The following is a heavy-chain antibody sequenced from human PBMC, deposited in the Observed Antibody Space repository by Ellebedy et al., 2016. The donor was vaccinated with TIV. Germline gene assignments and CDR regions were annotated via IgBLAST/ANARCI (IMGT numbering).Heavy chain of an antibody. J-gene: IGHJ4*02. CDR3: ARAPLDDTALITWFDY. CDR2: IYYSGST. Sequence: GSLRLSCTVSGGSISSYYWSWIRQSPGKGLEWIGYIYYSGSTNYNPSLKSRVTISLDTSMFSLKLNSVTAADTAVYYCARAPLDDTALITWFDYWGQGIPVTVSS. CDR1: GGSISSYY. V-gene: IGHV4-59*01. D-gene: IGHD5-18*01.